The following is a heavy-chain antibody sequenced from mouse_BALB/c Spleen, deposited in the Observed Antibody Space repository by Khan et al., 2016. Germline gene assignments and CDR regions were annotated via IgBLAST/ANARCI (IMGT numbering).Heavy chain of an antibody. J-gene: IGHJ2*01. Sequence: QVQRQQAGAELVKAGASVKMSCKASGYTFTSYWMHWVKQRLGQGLEWFAETNPTNGRTYYNEKFKSKATLTVDKSSSTAYMLLSGPTFEDSAVYYCARIKKIVATYFDYWGQGTTLTVSS. CDR2: TNPTNGRT. CDR3: ARIKKIVATYFDY. CDR1: GYTFTSYW. V-gene: IGHV1S81*02. D-gene: IGHD1-1*01.